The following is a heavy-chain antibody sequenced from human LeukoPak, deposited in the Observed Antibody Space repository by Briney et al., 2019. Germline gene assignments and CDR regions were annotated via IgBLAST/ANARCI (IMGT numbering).Heavy chain of an antibody. CDR2: IYYSGST. CDR1: GGSINSSRYY. J-gene: IGHJ6*03. Sequence: SETLSLTCTVSGGSINSSRYYWGWIRQPPGKGLEWIGSIYYSGSTYYNPSLKSRVTISVDTSKNHFSLRLYSVTAADTAVYYCARLVTHYSGSGSYQYYYYYMDVWGKGTTVTISS. V-gene: IGHV4-39*02. D-gene: IGHD3-10*01. CDR3: ARLVTHYSGSGSYQYYYYYMDV.